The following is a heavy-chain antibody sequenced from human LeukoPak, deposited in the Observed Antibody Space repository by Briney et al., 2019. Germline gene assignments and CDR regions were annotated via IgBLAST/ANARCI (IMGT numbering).Heavy chain of an antibody. Sequence: SETLSLTCTVSGGSISTYYWNWIRQPAGKGLEWIGRIYTSGSTNYNPSLKSRVTMSVDTSKNQFSLKLSSVTAADTAVYYCARDLSSGTYPYYYYCMDVWGKGTTVTVSS. J-gene: IGHJ6*03. V-gene: IGHV4-4*07. CDR2: IYTSGST. D-gene: IGHD1-26*01. CDR1: GGSISTYY. CDR3: ARDLSSGTYPYYYYCMDV.